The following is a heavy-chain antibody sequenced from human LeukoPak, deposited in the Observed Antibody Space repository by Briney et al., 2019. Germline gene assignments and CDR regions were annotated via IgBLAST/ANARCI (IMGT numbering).Heavy chain of an antibody. V-gene: IGHV4-59*08. CDR2: IYYSGST. CDR1: GGSISSYY. J-gene: IGHJ3*02. Sequence: SETLSLACTVSGGSISSYYWSWIRQPPGKGLEWIGYIYYSGSTNYNPPLRSRVTISVDTSKNQFSLKLSSVTAADTAVYDCARLAKGGYYDSSGYYPPRNAFDIWGQGTMVTVSS. CDR3: ARLAKGGYYDSSGYYPPRNAFDI. D-gene: IGHD3-22*01.